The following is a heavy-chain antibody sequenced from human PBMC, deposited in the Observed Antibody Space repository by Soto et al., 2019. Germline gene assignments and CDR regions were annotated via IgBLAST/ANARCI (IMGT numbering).Heavy chain of an antibody. Sequence: GASVKVSCKASGGTFSSYAISWVRQAPGQGLEWMGGIIPIFGTANYAQKFQGRVTITADESTSTAYMELSSLRSEDTAVYYCARPTMVLGVGYYYYGMDVWGQGTTVTVSS. CDR3: ARPTMVLGVGYYYYGMDV. CDR2: IIPIFGTA. V-gene: IGHV1-69*13. J-gene: IGHJ6*02. D-gene: IGHD3-10*01. CDR1: GGTFSSYA.